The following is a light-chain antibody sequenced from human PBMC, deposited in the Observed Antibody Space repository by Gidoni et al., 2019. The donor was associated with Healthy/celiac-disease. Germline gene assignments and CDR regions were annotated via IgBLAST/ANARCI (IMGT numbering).Light chain of an antibody. CDR2: RDS. Sequence: SYELTQPLPRSVALGQTARITCGGNNIGSKNVHWYQQKPGQAPVLVIYRDSNRPSGIPERFSGSNSGNTATLTISRAQAGDEADYYCQVWDSSIVVFGGGTKLTVL. CDR1: NIGSKN. J-gene: IGLJ2*01. V-gene: IGLV3-9*01. CDR3: QVWDSSIVV.